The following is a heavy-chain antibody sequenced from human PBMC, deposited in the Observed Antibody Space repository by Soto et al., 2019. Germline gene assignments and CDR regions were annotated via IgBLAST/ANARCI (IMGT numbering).Heavy chain of an antibody. CDR3: ARALDYYGVVVDH. Sequence: SETLSLTCTVSGGSISSGGYYWSWIRQHPGKGLEWIGYIYYSGSTYYNPSLKSRATISVDTSKNQFSLKLSSVTAADTAVYYRARALDYYGVVVDHWGPGALVNVS. CDR2: IYYSGST. V-gene: IGHV4-31*03. D-gene: IGHD4-17*01. CDR1: GGSISSGGYY. J-gene: IGHJ4*02.